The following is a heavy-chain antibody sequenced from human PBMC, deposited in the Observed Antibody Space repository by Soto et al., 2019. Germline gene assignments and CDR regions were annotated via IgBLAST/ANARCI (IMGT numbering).Heavy chain of an antibody. CDR2: ISYDGSNT. V-gene: IGHV3-30-3*01. J-gene: IGHJ1*01. CDR3: ARAYSSSWYPVEYSQH. Sequence: QVQLVESGGGVVQPGRSLRLSCAASGFTFSSYAMHWVRQAPGKGLEWVAVISYDGSNTYYADSVKGRFTISRDNSKNTLYLQMNSLRAEDTAVYYCARAYSSSWYPVEYSQHWGQGTLVTVSS. CDR1: GFTFSSYA. D-gene: IGHD6-13*01.